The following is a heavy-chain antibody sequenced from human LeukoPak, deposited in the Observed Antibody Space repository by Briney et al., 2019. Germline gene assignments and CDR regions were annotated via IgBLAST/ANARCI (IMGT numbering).Heavy chain of an antibody. J-gene: IGHJ5*02. Sequence: PGGSLRLSCAASGFTVSSNYMSWVRQAPGKGLEWVSVIYSGGSTYYADSVKGRFTVSRDNSKNTLYLQMNSLRAEDSAVYYCARDGEWDNWFDPWGQGTLVTVSS. CDR2: IYSGGST. D-gene: IGHD1-26*01. CDR3: ARDGEWDNWFDP. CDR1: GFTVSSNY. V-gene: IGHV3-66*01.